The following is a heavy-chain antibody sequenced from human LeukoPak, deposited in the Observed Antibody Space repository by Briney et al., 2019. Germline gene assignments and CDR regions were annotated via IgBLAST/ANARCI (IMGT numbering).Heavy chain of an antibody. V-gene: IGHV4-59*12. D-gene: IGHD6-13*01. CDR2: IYYSGST. Sequence: SETLSLTCTVSGGSISSYYWNWIRQPPGKGLEWVGYIYYSGSTNYNPSLKSRVTMSVDTSKNQFSLKLSSVTAADTAVHYCARDREGSSILTYYYYMDVWGKGTTVTVSS. CDR3: ARDREGSSILTYYYYMDV. J-gene: IGHJ6*03. CDR1: GGSISSYY.